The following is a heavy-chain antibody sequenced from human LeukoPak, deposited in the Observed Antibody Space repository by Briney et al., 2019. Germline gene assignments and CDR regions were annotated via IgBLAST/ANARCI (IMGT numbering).Heavy chain of an antibody. D-gene: IGHD3-9*01. CDR1: GGSISSSSYY. CDR3: ARVTFYDILTGYDHDAFDI. CDR2: IYYSAST. Sequence: SETLSLTCTVSGGSISSSSYYWGWIRQPPGKGLEWIGSIYYSASTYYHPSLKSRVTISVDTSKNQFSLKLSSVTAADTAVYYCARVTFYDILTGYDHDAFDIWGQGTMVTVSS. J-gene: IGHJ3*02. V-gene: IGHV4-39*07.